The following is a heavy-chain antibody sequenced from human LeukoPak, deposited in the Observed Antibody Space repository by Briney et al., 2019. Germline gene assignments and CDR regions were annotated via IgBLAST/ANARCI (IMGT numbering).Heavy chain of an antibody. D-gene: IGHD3-3*01. Sequence: TGGSLRLSCAASGFTFSSYGMSWVRQAPGKGLEWVSAISGSGGSTYYADSVKGRFTISRDNSKNTLYLQMNSLRAEDTAVYYCAKDPTNFYLFDYWGQGTLVTVSS. CDR3: AKDPTNFYLFDY. J-gene: IGHJ4*02. CDR2: ISGSGGST. V-gene: IGHV3-23*01. CDR1: GFTFSSYG.